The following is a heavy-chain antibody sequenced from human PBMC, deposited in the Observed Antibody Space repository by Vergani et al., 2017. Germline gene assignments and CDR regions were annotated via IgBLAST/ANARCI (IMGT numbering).Heavy chain of an antibody. CDR3: ARDPGYYGSGSYYNRPYYFDY. J-gene: IGHJ4*02. D-gene: IGHD3-10*01. Sequence: EVQLVESGGGLVKPGGSLRLSCAASGFTFSSYSMNWVRQAPGKGLEWVSSISSSSSYIYYADSVKGRFTISRDNAKNSLYLQMNSLRADDTAVYYCARDPGYYGSGSYYNRPYYFDYWGQGTLVTVSS. CDR2: ISSSSSYI. V-gene: IGHV3-21*04. CDR1: GFTFSSYS.